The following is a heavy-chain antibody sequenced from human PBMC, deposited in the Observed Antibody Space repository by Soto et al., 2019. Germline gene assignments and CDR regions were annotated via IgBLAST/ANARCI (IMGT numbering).Heavy chain of an antibody. CDR3: TTDRSRYCSSTSCFDY. V-gene: IGHV3-15*01. CDR2: IKNKNDGGTT. CDR1: GFTFSNAW. J-gene: IGHJ4*02. D-gene: IGHD2-2*01. Sequence: GGSLRLSCAASGFTFSNAWMSWVRQATGKGLECVGRIKNKNDGGTTDYAAPVKGRFTISRDDSKNTLNLQMNSLKTEDTAVYYCTTDRSRYCSSTSCFDYWGQGTLVTVSS.